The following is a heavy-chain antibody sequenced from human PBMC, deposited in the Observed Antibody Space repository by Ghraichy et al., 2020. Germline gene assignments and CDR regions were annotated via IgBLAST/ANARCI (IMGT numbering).Heavy chain of an antibody. D-gene: IGHD1-26*01. J-gene: IGHJ4*02. CDR3: ARDVNWLGVGVRFDY. V-gene: IGHV3-30-3*01. CDR1: GFTFSSYA. Sequence: GGSLRLSCAASGFTFSSYAMHWVRQAPGKGLEWVAAISYDGSNEYYADSVKGRFTISRDNSKNTLYLQMNSLRAEDTAVYYCARDVNWLGVGVRFDYWGQGALVTVSS. CDR2: ISYDGSNE.